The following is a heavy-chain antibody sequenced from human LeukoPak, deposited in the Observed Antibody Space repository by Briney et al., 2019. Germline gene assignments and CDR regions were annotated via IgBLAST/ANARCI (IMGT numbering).Heavy chain of an antibody. CDR2: IYYSGST. CDR1: GGFISSGGYY. CDR3: ARAVRSMRGRDQTRGYFDY. Sequence: SQTLSLTCTVSGGFISSGGYYWSWIRQHPGKGLEWIGYIYYSGSTYYNPSLKSRVTISVDTSKNQFSLKLSSVTAADTAVYYCARAVRSMRGRDQTRGYFDYWGQGTLVTVSS. V-gene: IGHV4-31*03. D-gene: IGHD5-24*01. J-gene: IGHJ4*02.